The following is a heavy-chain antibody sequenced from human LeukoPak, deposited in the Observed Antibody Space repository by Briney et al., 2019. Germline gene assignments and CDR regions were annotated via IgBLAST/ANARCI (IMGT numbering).Heavy chain of an antibody. J-gene: IGHJ3*02. D-gene: IGHD6-19*01. V-gene: IGHV1-3*01. CDR1: GYTSTSYA. CDR2: INAGNGNT. Sequence: ASVKVSCKASGYTSTSYAMHRMRQAPGQRLEWMGWINAGNGNTKYSQKFQGRVTITRDTSASTAYMELSSLRSEDTAVYYCASATHFSSGWSDAFDIWGQGTMVTVSS. CDR3: ASATHFSSGWSDAFDI.